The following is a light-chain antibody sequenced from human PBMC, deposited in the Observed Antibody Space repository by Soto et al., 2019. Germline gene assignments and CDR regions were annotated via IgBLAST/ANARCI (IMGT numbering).Light chain of an antibody. V-gene: IGKV3-15*01. CDR3: QQYNNWPLT. Sequence: EIVMTQSPATLSVSPGERATLSCRASQSVSSNLAWYQLKPGQAPRLLIYGASSRATGIPVRFSGSGSGTEFTLTISSLQSEDFAVYYCQQYNNWPLTFGGGTKVDI. CDR2: GAS. J-gene: IGKJ4*01. CDR1: QSVSSN.